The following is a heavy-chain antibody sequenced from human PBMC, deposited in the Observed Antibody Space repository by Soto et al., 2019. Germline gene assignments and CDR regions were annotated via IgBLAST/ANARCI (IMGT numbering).Heavy chain of an antibody. Sequence: GGSLRLSCAASGFTFSSYSMNWVRQAPGKGLEWVSYISSSSSTIYYADSVKGRFTISRDNAKNSLYLQMNSLRDEDTAVYYCARDAIDDDFWSGYSDYFDYWGQGTLVTVSS. CDR1: GFTFSSYS. D-gene: IGHD3-3*01. J-gene: IGHJ4*02. V-gene: IGHV3-48*02. CDR3: ARDAIDDDFWSGYSDYFDY. CDR2: ISSSSSTI.